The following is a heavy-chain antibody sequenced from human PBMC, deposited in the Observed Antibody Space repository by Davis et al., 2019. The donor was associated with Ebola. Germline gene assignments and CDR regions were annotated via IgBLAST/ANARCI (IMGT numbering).Heavy chain of an antibody. CDR2: ISAYNGNT. D-gene: IGHD3-22*01. CDR3: ARELYDSSGYYYGY. Sequence: AASVKVSCKTSGYIFSSYGITWVRQAPGQGLEWMGWISAYNGNTNYAQKLQGRVTMTTDTSTSTAYMELRSLRSDDTAVYYCARELYDSSGYYYGYWGQGTLVTVSS. J-gene: IGHJ4*02. CDR1: GYIFSSYG. V-gene: IGHV1-18*01.